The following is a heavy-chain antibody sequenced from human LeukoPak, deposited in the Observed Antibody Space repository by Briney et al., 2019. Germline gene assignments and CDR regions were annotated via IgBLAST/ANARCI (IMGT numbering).Heavy chain of an antibody. V-gene: IGHV3-30*03. Sequence: GGSLRLSCAASGFTFSSYGMHWVRQAPGKGLEWVAVISYDGSNKYYADSVKGRFTISRDNSKNTLYLQMNSLRAEDTAVYYCARDGRWLQSPIGYWGQGTLVTVSS. CDR2: ISYDGSNK. J-gene: IGHJ4*02. D-gene: IGHD5-24*01. CDR3: ARDGRWLQSPIGY. CDR1: GFTFSSYG.